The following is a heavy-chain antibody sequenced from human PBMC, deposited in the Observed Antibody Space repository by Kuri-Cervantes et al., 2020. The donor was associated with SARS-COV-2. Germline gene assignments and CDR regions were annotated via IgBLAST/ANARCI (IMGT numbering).Heavy chain of an antibody. CDR3: ARDLGTFSSGWFYMDV. J-gene: IGHJ6*03. CDR2: VSSGGTSV. Sequence: GESLKISCAGTGFSFSDYSMNWVRQAPGKGLEWVSSVSSGGTSVYYADSLEGRFTISRDNAKSSLYLEMNSLRAEDTAMYYCARDLGTFSSGWFYMDVWGKGTTVTVSS. V-gene: IGHV3-21*01. D-gene: IGHD6-19*01. CDR1: GFSFSDYS.